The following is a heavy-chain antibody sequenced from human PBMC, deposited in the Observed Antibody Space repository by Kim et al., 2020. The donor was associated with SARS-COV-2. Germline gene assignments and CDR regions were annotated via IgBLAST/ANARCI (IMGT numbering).Heavy chain of an antibody. CDR2: IIPIFGTA. V-gene: IGHV1-69*13. CDR1: GGTFSSYA. J-gene: IGHJ4*02. D-gene: IGHD6-19*01. Sequence: SVKVSCKASGGTFSSYAISWVRQAPGQGLEWMGGIIPIFGTANYAQKFQGRVTITADESTSTAYMELSSLRSEDTAVYYCARGPKTVAGQGYFDYWGQGTLVTVSS. CDR3: ARGPKTVAGQGYFDY.